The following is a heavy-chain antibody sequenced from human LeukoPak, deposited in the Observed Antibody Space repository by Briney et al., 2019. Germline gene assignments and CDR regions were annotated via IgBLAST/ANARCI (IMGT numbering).Heavy chain of an antibody. D-gene: IGHD3-22*01. CDR2: INHSGST. J-gene: IGHJ4*02. Sequence: TSETLSLTCAVYGGSFSGYYWSWIRQPPGKGLEWIGEINHSGSTNYNPSLKSRVTISVDTSKNQFSLKLSSATAADTAVYYCARGYSGYYFRYFDYWGQGTLVTVSS. V-gene: IGHV4-34*01. CDR3: ARGYSGYYFRYFDY. CDR1: GGSFSGYY.